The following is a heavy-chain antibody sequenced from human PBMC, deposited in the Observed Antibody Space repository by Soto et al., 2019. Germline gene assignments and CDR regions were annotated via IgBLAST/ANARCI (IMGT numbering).Heavy chain of an antibody. D-gene: IGHD3-3*01. Sequence: SETLSLTCAVNGGSFSGYYWSWIRQPPGKGLEWIGEINHSGSTNYNPSLKSRVTISVDTSKNQFSLKLSSVTAADTAVYYCARSPTPSITIIGVVIPISPFFDYCGQGSLVTVSS. CDR2: INHSGST. V-gene: IGHV4-34*01. CDR1: GGSFSGYY. J-gene: IGHJ4*02. CDR3: ARSPTPSITIIGVVIPISPFFDY.